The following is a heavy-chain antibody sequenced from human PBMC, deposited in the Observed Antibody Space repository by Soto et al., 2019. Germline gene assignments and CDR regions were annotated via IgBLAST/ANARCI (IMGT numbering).Heavy chain of an antibody. V-gene: IGHV1-69*10. CDR2: IIPSDGRT. CDR1: RGTDSSHA. D-gene: IGHD3-3*01. Sequence: PVKVSCNASRGTDSSHAISWVREAPRQGNEWIVGIIPSDGRTIYAQKFQGRVTMTEDTSTDTAYMELSSLRSEDTAVYYCATYHVLRFLEWLFPTPHSFDYWGQGTLVTVSS. J-gene: IGHJ4*02. CDR3: ATYHVLRFLEWLFPTPHSFDY.